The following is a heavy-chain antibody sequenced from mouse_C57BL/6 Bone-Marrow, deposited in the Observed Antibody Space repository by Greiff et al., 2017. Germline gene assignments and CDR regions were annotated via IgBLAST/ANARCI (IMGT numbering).Heavy chain of an antibody. CDR2: IHPNSGST. D-gene: IGHD1-1*01. CDR3: AIITTVVGWYFDV. V-gene: IGHV1-64*01. Sequence: VQLQQPGAELVKPGASVKLSCKASGYTFTSYWMHWVKQRPGQGLEWIGMIHPNSGSTNYNEKFKSKATLTVDKSSSTAYMQLSSLTSEDSAVYYCAIITTVVGWYFDVWGTGTTVTVSS. J-gene: IGHJ1*03. CDR1: GYTFTSYW.